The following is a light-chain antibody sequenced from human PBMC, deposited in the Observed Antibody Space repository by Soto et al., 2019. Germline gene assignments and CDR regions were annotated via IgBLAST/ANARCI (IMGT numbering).Light chain of an antibody. J-gene: IGLJ1*01. V-gene: IGLV2-8*01. Sequence: QSALPQPPSASGSPGQSVAISFAGTSSDVGGYNYVSWYQQYPGKVPKLMIYEVSERPSGVPDRFSGSKSGNTAFLTVSGLQAEDEADYYCLSYADTAYVFGTGTKVTVL. CDR1: SSDVGGYNY. CDR3: LSYADTAYV. CDR2: EVS.